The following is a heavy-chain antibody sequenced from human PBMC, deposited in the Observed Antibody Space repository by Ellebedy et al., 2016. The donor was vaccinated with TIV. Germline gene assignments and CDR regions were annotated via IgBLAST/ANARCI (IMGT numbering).Heavy chain of an antibody. Sequence: MPSETLSLTCTVSGGSISSYYWSWIRQPPGKGLEWIGYIYYSGSTNYNPSLKSRVTISVDTSKNQFSLKLSSVTAADTAVYYCARGYYDILTGFRWYFDLWGRGTLVTVSS. CDR2: IYYSGST. J-gene: IGHJ2*01. CDR1: GGSISSYY. V-gene: IGHV4-59*01. D-gene: IGHD3-9*01. CDR3: ARGYYDILTGFRWYFDL.